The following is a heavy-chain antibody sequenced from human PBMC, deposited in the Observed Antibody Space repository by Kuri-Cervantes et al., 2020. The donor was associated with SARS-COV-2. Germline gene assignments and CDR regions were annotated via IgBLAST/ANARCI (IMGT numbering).Heavy chain of an antibody. V-gene: IGHV1-2*04. CDR3: AGGEGVGGLMVGFQWRGAGPLDF. CDR1: GYTFTGYY. D-gene: IGHD3-16*01. Sequence: ASVTVSCKASGYTFTGYYMHWVRQAPGQGLEWMGWTNPNSGGTNYAQKFQGWVARTRDTSLSTAYMEPSRLRSDDTAVYYCAGGEGVGGLMVGFQWRGAGPLDFWGQGTLVTVSS. J-gene: IGHJ4*02. CDR2: TNPNSGGT.